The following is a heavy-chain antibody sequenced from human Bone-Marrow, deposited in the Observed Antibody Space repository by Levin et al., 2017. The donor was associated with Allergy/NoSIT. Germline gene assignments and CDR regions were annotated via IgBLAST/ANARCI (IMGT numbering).Heavy chain of an antibody. D-gene: IGHD5-24*01. CDR1: GGSISSGGYH. V-gene: IGHV4-31*03. CDR2: IYYSGIT. CDR3: AREDGSTVDS. J-gene: IGHJ4*02. Sequence: SETLSLTCTVSGGSISSGGYHWSWLRQHAGTGLEWIGYIYYSGITYYNPSLKSRAMISLDTSKNQFSLKVTSATAADAAVYYCAREDGSTVDSWGQGTLVTVSS.